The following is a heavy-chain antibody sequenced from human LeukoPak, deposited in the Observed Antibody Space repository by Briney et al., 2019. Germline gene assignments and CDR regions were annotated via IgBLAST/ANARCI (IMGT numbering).Heavy chain of an antibody. J-gene: IGHJ3*02. CDR3: TTEGGIVGAIYAFDI. CDR1: GFTFSNAW. V-gene: IGHV3-15*01. D-gene: IGHD1-26*01. CDR2: IKSKTDGGTT. Sequence: GGSLRRSCAASGFTFSNAWMSWVRQAPGKGLEWVGRIKSKTDGGTTDYAAPVKGRFTISRDDSKNTLYLQMNSLKTEDTAVYYCTTEGGIVGAIYAFDIWGQGTMVTVSS.